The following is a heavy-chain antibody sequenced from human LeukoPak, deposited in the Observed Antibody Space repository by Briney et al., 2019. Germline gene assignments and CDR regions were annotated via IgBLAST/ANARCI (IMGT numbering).Heavy chain of an antibody. CDR1: GFTFSSYG. Sequence: GGSLRLSCAASGFTFSSYGMHWVRQAPGKGLEWVAVISYDGSNKYYADSVKGRFTISRDNSKNTLYLQMNSLRAEDTAVYYCARDLLGYSGYVSDYWGQGTLVTVSS. V-gene: IGHV3-30*03. CDR3: ARDLLGYSGYVSDY. J-gene: IGHJ4*02. D-gene: IGHD5-12*01. CDR2: ISYDGSNK.